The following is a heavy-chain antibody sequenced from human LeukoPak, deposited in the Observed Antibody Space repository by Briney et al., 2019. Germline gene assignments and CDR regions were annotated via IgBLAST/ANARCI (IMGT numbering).Heavy chain of an antibody. V-gene: IGHV1-18*01. Sequence: ASVKVSCKASGYTFTSYGISWVRQVPGQGLEWMGWISAYNGNTNYAQKLQGRVTMTTDTSTSTAYMELRSLRSDDTAVYYCARGIDCTNGVCYADYWGQGTLVTVSS. CDR1: GYTFTSYG. J-gene: IGHJ4*02. CDR2: ISAYNGNT. CDR3: ARGIDCTNGVCYADY. D-gene: IGHD2-8*01.